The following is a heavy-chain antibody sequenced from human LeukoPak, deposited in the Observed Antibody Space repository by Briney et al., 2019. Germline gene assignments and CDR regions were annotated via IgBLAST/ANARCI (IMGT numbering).Heavy chain of an antibody. CDR3: ARGGASTGYFYDS. J-gene: IGHJ5*01. V-gene: IGHV3-48*03. CDR1: GFTFSSYA. CDR2: ITSSGTGM. Sequence: PGGSLRLSCAASGFTFSSYAMSWVRQAPGKGLEWVSYITSSGTGMNYVDSVKGRFTISRDNAKNSLYLQMNSLRGEDTAIYYCARGGASTGYFYDSWGQGTLVTVSA. D-gene: IGHD3-9*01.